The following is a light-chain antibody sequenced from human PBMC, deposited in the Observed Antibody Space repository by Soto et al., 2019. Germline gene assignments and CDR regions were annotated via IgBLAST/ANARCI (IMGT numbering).Light chain of an antibody. CDR3: CSYAGSSTFLYV. CDR1: SSDVGSYNL. J-gene: IGLJ1*01. CDR2: EVS. V-gene: IGLV2-23*02. Sequence: QSVLTQPASVSGSPGHSITIFCTGTSSDVGSYNLVSWYQQHPGKAPKLMIYEVSKRPSGVSNRFSGSKSGSTASLTISGLQAEDEADYYCCSYAGSSTFLYVFGTGTKVTVL.